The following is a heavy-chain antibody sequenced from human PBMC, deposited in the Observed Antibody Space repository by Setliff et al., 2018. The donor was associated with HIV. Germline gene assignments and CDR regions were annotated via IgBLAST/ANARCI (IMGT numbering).Heavy chain of an antibody. V-gene: IGHV4-39*01. J-gene: IGHJ4*02. CDR2: VYHTGST. CDR3: ARHAIPAATTGY. CDR1: GASISSGAYY. D-gene: IGHD2-2*01. Sequence: SETLSLTCTVSGASISSGAYYWSWVRQPPGKGLEWIGNVYHTGSTYYNPSLKSRVTISVDTSKNQFSLKLSSVIAADTAVYYCARHAIPAATTGYWGQGTLVTVSS.